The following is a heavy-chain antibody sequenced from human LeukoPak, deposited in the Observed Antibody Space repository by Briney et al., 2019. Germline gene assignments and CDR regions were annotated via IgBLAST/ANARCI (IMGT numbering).Heavy chain of an antibody. CDR1: GYTFTGYY. Sequence: ASVKVSCKASGYTFTGYYMHWVRQAPGQGLEWMGWINPNSGGTNYAQKFQGRVTMTRDTSISTAYMELSRLRSDDTAVYYCASTHPANYGDLSLDYWGQGTLVPVSS. CDR3: ASTHPANYGDLSLDY. D-gene: IGHD4-17*01. V-gene: IGHV1-2*02. J-gene: IGHJ4*02. CDR2: INPNSGGT.